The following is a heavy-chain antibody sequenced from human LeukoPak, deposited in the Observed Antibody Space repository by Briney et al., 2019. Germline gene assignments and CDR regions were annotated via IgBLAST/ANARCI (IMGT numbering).Heavy chain of an antibody. CDR2: IIPIFGTA. CDR1: GYTFTSYG. D-gene: IGHD2-15*01. J-gene: IGHJ6*03. CDR3: ASLRGGSYYYYYYMDV. Sequence: GASVKVSCKASGYTFTSYGISWVRQAPGQGLEWMGGIIPIFGTANYAQKFQGRVTITADESTSTAYMELSSLRSEDTAVYYCASLRGGSYYYYYYMDVWGKGTTVTISS. V-gene: IGHV1-69*13.